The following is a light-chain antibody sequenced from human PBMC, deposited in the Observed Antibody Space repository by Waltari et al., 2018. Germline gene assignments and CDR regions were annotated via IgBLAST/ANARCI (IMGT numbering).Light chain of an antibody. J-gene: IGKJ1*01. V-gene: IGKV1-33*01. CDR2: AAF. Sequence: DIQMTQSPSSLSASVGDRVTITCQASQDISNSLNWYQQKPGKAPNLLISAAFNLETGVPSRFSGGRSGTDFTFTITSLQPEDIATYHCQQYADLPWTFGQGTKVEIK. CDR1: QDISNS. CDR3: QQYADLPWT.